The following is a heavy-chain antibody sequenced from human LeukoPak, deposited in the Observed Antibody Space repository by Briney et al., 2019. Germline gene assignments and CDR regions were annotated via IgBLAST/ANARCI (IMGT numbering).Heavy chain of an antibody. CDR3: IREKSGGTYDY. Sequence: EASVKVSCKASGYTFTAYYIQWVRQAPGQGLEWMGTIRPGDTKTTYAQKFQGRVTMTWGMSTTTGYIELSSLRSEDTAVYYCIREKSGGTYDYWGQGTLVTVSS. CDR2: IRPGDTKT. J-gene: IGHJ4*02. V-gene: IGHV1-46*01. D-gene: IGHD3-16*01. CDR1: GYTFTAYY.